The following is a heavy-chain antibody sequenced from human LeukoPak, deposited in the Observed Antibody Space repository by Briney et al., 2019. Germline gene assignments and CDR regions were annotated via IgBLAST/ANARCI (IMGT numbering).Heavy chain of an antibody. CDR1: GFTFSSYS. Sequence: GGSLRLSCAASGFTFSSYSMNWVRQAPGKGLEWVSSISSSSSYIYYADSVKGRFTISRDNAKNSLNLQMNSLRAEDTAVYYCARARVDCSSTSCYTDFDYWGQGTLVTVSS. V-gene: IGHV3-21*01. J-gene: IGHJ4*02. D-gene: IGHD2-2*02. CDR2: ISSSSSYI. CDR3: ARARVDCSSTSCYTDFDY.